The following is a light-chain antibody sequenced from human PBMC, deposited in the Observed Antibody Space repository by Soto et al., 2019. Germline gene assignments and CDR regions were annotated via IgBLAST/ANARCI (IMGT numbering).Light chain of an antibody. CDR2: GAS. CDR3: QQYGSSPLIS. CDR1: QTVSITY. Sequence: VLTQSPGTLSLSPGESATLSCRASQTVSITYLTWYQQKPGQAPRLLIFGASKRATGIPDRFSGSGSGSDFTLTSSGLEPEDFAVYYCQQYGSSPLISFGQGTRLEIK. V-gene: IGKV3-20*01. J-gene: IGKJ5*01.